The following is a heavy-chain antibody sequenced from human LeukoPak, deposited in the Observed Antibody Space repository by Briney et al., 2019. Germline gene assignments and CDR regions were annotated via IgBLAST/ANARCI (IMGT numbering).Heavy chain of an antibody. J-gene: IGHJ6*02. CDR2: IHYSGKA. V-gene: IGHV4-59*01. Sequence: SETLSLTCTVSGGSISSYYWSWIRQPPGKGLEWIGQIHYSGKADYNPSLKTRIDFSVDMSKNQMSLKVNSVTAADTAVYYCARFGVDYDMDVWGQGTAVTVS. CDR1: GGSISSYY. D-gene: IGHD3-16*01. CDR3: ARFGVDYDMDV.